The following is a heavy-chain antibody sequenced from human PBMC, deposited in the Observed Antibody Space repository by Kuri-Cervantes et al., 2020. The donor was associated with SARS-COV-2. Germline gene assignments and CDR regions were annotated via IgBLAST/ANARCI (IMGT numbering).Heavy chain of an antibody. D-gene: IGHD2/OR15-2a*01. CDR3: VKDSRVYYFDY. V-gene: IGHV3-23*01. CDR2: ISGSGANT. J-gene: IGHJ4*02. CDR1: GFTFSSFP. Sequence: GESLKISCAASGFTFSSFPMSWVRQAPGKGLEWVSGISGSGANTYYADPVKGWFTISRDNSKNTLYLQMNSLRAEDTAVYYCVKDSRVYYFDYWGQGTLVTVSS.